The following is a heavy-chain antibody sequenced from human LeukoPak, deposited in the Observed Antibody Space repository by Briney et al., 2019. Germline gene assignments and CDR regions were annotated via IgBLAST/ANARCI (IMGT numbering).Heavy chain of an antibody. J-gene: IGHJ3*02. D-gene: IGHD6-19*01. CDR1: GFTFSTYD. CDR2: IRYDGSYK. Sequence: GGSLRLSCVASGFTFSTYDIHWVRQAPGKGLEWVTFIRYDGSYKYYADSVKGRFTISRDNSRSTLFLQMNSLRREDTAVYYCARDLGKWLVDAFDIWGQGTMVTVSS. CDR3: ARDLGKWLVDAFDI. V-gene: IGHV3-30*02.